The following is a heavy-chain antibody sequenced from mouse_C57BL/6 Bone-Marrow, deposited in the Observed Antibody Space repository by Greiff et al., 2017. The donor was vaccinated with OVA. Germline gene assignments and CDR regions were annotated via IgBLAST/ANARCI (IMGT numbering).Heavy chain of an antibody. J-gene: IGHJ3*01. Sequence: EVQLQESGPGLVKPSQSLSLTCSVTGYSITSGYYWNWIRQFPGNKLEWMGYISYDGSNNYNPSLKNRISITRDTSKNQFFLKLNSVTTEDTATYYGARREYDSRRVTWFAYWGQGTLVTVSA. CDR3: ARREYDSRRVTWFAY. D-gene: IGHD2-4*01. CDR2: ISYDGSN. V-gene: IGHV3-6*01. CDR1: GYSITSGYY.